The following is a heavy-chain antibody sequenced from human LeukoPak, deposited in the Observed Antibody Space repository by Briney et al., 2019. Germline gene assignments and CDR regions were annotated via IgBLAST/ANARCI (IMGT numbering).Heavy chain of an antibody. V-gene: IGHV1-46*01. CDR2: INPSGGST. CDR3: ARDVGSSSWYFDY. Sequence: ASVKVSCKASGYTFTSYYMYWVRQAPGQGLEWMGMINPSGGSTTYAQKFQGRATMTRDTSTSTVYMELSSLRSEDTAVYYCARDVGSSSWYFDYWGQGTLVTVSS. J-gene: IGHJ4*02. CDR1: GYTFTSYY. D-gene: IGHD6-13*01.